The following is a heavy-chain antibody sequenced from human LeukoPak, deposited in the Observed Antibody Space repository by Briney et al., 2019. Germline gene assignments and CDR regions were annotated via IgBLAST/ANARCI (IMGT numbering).Heavy chain of an antibody. Sequence: SETLSPTCTVSGGSISGYFWSWIRQSPGKGLEWIGHVYNSRIIAYEPSLKSRVTISADMSRNQFSLKVTSVTAADTAMYYCARVNPGDYFDYWGQGTLVTVSS. D-gene: IGHD2-8*02. V-gene: IGHV4-59*01. CDR2: VYNSRII. CDR1: GGSISGYF. J-gene: IGHJ4*02. CDR3: ARVNPGDYFDY.